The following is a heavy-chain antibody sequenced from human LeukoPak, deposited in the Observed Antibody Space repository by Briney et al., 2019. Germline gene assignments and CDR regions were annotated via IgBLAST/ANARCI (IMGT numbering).Heavy chain of an antibody. V-gene: IGHV3-23*01. CDR2: IGNNGGGI. D-gene: IGHD7-27*01. J-gene: IGHJ4*02. Sequence: PGGSLRLSCAASGFTFSSYTMYWVRHPPGKRLEWVSIIGNNGGGIHYADSVRGRFTISRDNSKNALYLQMNSLRVEDTAVYYCAIDPNWGTHSWGQGVLVTVSS. CDR1: GFTFSSYT. CDR3: AIDPNWGTHS.